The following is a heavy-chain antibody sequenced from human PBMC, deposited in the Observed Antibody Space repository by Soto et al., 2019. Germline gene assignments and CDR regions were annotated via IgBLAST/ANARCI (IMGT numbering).Heavy chain of an antibody. Sequence: PGGSLRLSCAASGFTFSSYSMNWVRQAPGKGLEWVSSISSSSSYIYYADSVKGRFTISRDNAKNSLYLQMNSLRAEDTAVYYCARPHSSGFSFDYWGQGTLVTVS. CDR2: ISSSSSYI. CDR1: GFTFSSYS. CDR3: ARPHSSGFSFDY. V-gene: IGHV3-21*01. D-gene: IGHD3-22*01. J-gene: IGHJ4*02.